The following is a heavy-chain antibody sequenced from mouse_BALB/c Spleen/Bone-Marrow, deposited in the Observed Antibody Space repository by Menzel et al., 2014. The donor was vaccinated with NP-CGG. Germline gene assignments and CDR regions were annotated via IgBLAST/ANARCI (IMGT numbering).Heavy chain of an antibody. J-gene: IGHJ2*01. V-gene: IGHV14-4*02. Sequence: DVQLVESGAELVRSGASVKLSCTASGFNIKDYYMHWVKQRPEQGLEWIGWIDPENGDTEYAPKFQGKATMTADTSSNTAYLQLSSLTSEDTAVYYCNEGYGNYGYWGQGTTLTASS. CDR1: GFNIKDYY. CDR3: NEGYGNYGY. D-gene: IGHD2-10*02. CDR2: IDPENGDT.